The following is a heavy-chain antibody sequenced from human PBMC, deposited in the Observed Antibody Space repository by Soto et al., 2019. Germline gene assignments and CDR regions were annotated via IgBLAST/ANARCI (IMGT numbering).Heavy chain of an antibody. V-gene: IGHV3-48*03. CDR2: IDPSADYI. J-gene: IGHJ4*02. CDR3: AKEIGTNPYFDY. CDR1: GFSFSSYE. Sequence: GGSLRLSCAASGFSFSSYEMNWVHQAPGKGLEWVSYIDPSADYIYYADSVTGRFTISGDNAENSLYLQMNSLRAEDTAVYYCAKEIGTNPYFDYWGQGTLVTVSS. D-gene: IGHD1-26*01.